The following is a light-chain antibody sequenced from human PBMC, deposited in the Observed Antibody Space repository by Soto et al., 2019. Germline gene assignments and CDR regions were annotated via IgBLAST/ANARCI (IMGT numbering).Light chain of an antibody. V-gene: IGKV3-15*01. CDR2: GAS. J-gene: IGKJ1*01. CDR1: QGIISN. CDR3: QQYYDWPRT. Sequence: DTVMTQSPVTLSGSPGERVTLSCRASQGIISNLAWYQQKRGQAPRVLIYGASTRATGVPGRFSGSGSGTEFTLTITSLQSEDSAIYYCQQYYDWPRTFGQGTKVDIK.